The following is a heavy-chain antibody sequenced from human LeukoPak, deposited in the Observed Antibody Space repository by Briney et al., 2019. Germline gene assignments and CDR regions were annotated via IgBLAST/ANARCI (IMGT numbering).Heavy chain of an antibody. CDR1: GFNFNSYA. CDR2: VSYNGGPK. J-gene: IGHJ4*02. D-gene: IGHD6-19*01. Sequence: GGSLRLSCAASGFNFNSYAIHWVRQAPGKGLEWVADVSYNGGPKYYADSVKGGFTITIYNANNTLYLQVNSMRTEDAALYVCSKAIKGRIYTRGWYFDYWGQGTLVTVSS. V-gene: IGHV3-30*18. CDR3: SKAIKGRIYTRGWYFDY.